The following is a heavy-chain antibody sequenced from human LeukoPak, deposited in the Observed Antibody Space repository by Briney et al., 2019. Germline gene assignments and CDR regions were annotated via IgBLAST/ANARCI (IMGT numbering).Heavy chain of an antibody. CDR2: IIPIFGTA. V-gene: IGHV1-69*05. CDR3: ARDTTMVGAYDAFDI. J-gene: IGHJ3*02. Sequence: SVRVSCKASGGTFSSYAISWVRQAPGQGLEWMGRIIPIFGTANYAQKFQGRVTITTDESTSTAYMELSSLRSEDTAVYYCARDTTMVGAYDAFDIWGQGTMVTVSS. CDR1: GGTFSSYA. D-gene: IGHD4/OR15-4a*01.